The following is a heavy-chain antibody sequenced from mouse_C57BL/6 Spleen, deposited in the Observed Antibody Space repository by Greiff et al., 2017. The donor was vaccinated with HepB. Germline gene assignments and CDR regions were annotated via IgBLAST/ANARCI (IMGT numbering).Heavy chain of an antibody. V-gene: IGHV1-59*01. CDR1: GYTFTSYW. CDR2: IDPSDSYT. Sequence: QVQLKQPGAELVRPGTSVKLSCKASGYTFTSYWMHWVKQRPGQGLEWIGVIDPSDSYTNYNQKFKGKATLTVDTSSSTAYMQLSSLTSEDSAVYYCARYDSNFYAMDYWGQGTSVTVSS. J-gene: IGHJ4*01. D-gene: IGHD2-5*01. CDR3: ARYDSNFYAMDY.